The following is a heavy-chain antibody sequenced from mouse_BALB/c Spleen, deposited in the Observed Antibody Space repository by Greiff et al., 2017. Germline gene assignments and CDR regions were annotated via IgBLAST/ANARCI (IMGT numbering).Heavy chain of an antibody. J-gene: IGHJ4*01. CDR1: GFSLTGYG. CDR3: ARDGNYGGMDY. V-gene: IGHV2-6-7*01. D-gene: IGHD2-1*01. CDR2: IWGDGST. Sequence: VKLVDRAPPMVAPSQSLSITCTVSGFSLTGYGVNWVRQPPGKGLEWLGMIWGDGSTDYASAVHSRLSISKDNSKSQVFLKMNSLQTDGTARYYCARDGNYGGMDYWGQGTSVTVSS.